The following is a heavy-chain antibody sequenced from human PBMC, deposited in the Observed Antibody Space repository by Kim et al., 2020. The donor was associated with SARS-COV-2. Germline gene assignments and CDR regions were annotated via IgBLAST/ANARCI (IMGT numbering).Heavy chain of an antibody. J-gene: IGHJ4*02. Sequence: SPSFQGHVTISADKSISTAYLQWSSLKASDTAMYYCARHRRSSGWYPFDYWGQGTLVTVSS. CDR3: ARHRRSSGWYPFDY. D-gene: IGHD6-19*01. V-gene: IGHV5-10-1*01.